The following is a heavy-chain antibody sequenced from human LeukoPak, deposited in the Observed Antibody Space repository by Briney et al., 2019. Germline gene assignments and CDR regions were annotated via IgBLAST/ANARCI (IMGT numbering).Heavy chain of an antibody. CDR1: GGPISSYY. J-gene: IGHJ4*02. Sequence: SETLSLTCTAPGGPISSYYWSWIRQPPGKGLEWIGYIYYSGSTNYNPSLKSRVTISVDTSKNQFSLKLSSVTAADTAVYYCARGSPYSSSFCFDYWGQGTLVTVSS. CDR3: ARGSPYSSSFCFDY. CDR2: IYYSGST. D-gene: IGHD6-6*01. V-gene: IGHV4-59*01.